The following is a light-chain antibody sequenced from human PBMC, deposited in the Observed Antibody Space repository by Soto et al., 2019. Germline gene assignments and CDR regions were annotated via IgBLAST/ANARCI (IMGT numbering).Light chain of an antibody. Sequence: DIQMTQSTSTLSASVGGRVTITCRASQSVGTWVAWYQQKLGKAPKLLIYGASNLGSVVPSRYSGSGSGSEVRLTMTTLQPADFSSYCCHLYSRNTWSFGAGPKV. J-gene: IGKJ4*01. CDR2: GAS. CDR1: QSVGTW. V-gene: IGKV1-5*01. CDR3: HLYSRNTWS.